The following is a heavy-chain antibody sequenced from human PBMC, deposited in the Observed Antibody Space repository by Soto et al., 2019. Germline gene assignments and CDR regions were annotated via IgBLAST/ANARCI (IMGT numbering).Heavy chain of an antibody. CDR1: GGTFSSYA. Sequence: GASVKVSCKASGGTFSSYAISWVRQAPGQGLEWMGGIIPIFGTANYAQKFQGRVTITADKSTSTAYLELGSLRSEDTAVYYCARGICNYDIVTGSSNWGQGTLVTVSS. CDR2: IIPIFGTA. V-gene: IGHV1-69*06. CDR3: ARGICNYDIVTGSSN. J-gene: IGHJ4*02. D-gene: IGHD3-9*01.